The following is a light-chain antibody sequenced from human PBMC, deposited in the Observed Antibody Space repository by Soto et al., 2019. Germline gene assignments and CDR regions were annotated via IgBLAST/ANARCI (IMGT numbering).Light chain of an antibody. CDR1: SSDVGGYNY. Sequence: QSALTQPPSASGSPGQSVTISCTGTSSDVGGYNYVSWYQQHPRKAPKLMIYEVSKRPSGVPDRLSGSKSGNTASLTVSGLQVEDEADYYCASYSGRDTMVFGGGTKPTV. V-gene: IGLV2-8*01. CDR2: EVS. CDR3: ASYSGRDTMV. J-gene: IGLJ2*01.